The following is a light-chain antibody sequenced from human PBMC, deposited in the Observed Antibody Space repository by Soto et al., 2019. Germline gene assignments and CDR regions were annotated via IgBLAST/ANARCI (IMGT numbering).Light chain of an antibody. CDR1: QGISND. Sequence: DIQMTQSPSSLSASVGDGVIVTCRASQGISNDLAWYQHKPGKIPELLIYAASTLQSGVPSRFSGSGSGTDFTLTISSLEPEDFAVYYCQQRSIWPLTFGQGTRLEIK. V-gene: IGKV1-27*01. CDR2: AAS. J-gene: IGKJ5*01. CDR3: QQRSIWPLT.